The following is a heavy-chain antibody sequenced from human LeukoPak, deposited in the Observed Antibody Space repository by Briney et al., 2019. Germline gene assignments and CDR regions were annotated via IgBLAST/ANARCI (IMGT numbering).Heavy chain of an antibody. Sequence: GGSLRLSCAASGFTSSTYWMSWVRQAPGKGLEWVASIKQDGSETYYVDSVKGRFTLSRDNAKNSLYLQMNSLRADDTAVYYCARDRDSRWDFDLWGRGTLVTVSS. J-gene: IGHJ2*01. CDR1: GFTSSTYW. V-gene: IGHV3-7*01. CDR2: IKQDGSET. CDR3: ARDRDSRWDFDL. D-gene: IGHD3-22*01.